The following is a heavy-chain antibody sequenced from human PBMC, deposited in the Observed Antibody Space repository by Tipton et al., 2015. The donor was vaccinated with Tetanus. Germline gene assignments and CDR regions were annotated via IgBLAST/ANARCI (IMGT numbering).Heavy chain of an antibody. D-gene: IGHD4-17*01. CDR3: ARLYGDYFHAMGY. J-gene: IGHJ4*02. CDR2: IAHDGNYK. CDR1: GITFSSFA. Sequence: SLRLSCAASGITFSSFAMHWVRQAPGKGLEWVSFIAHDGNYKYEVESVKGRFTISRDNSGSTLFLQMNSLRAEDTAVYYCARLYGDYFHAMGYWGQGTLVTVSS. V-gene: IGHV3-30-3*01.